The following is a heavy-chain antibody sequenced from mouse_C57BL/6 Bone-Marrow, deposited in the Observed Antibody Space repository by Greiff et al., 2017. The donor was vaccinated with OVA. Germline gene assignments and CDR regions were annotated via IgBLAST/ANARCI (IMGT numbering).Heavy chain of an antibody. V-gene: IGHV5-17*01. CDR3: ANYGSSYYAMDD. J-gene: IGHJ4*01. D-gene: IGHD1-1*01. CDR1: GFTFSDYG. CDR2: ISSGSSTI. Sequence: VQLKESGGGLVKPGGSLKLSCAASGFTFSDYGMHWVRQAPEKGLEWVAYISSGSSTIYYADTVKGRFTISRDNAKHTLFLQMTSLRSEDTAMYYCANYGSSYYAMDDWGQGTSVTVSS.